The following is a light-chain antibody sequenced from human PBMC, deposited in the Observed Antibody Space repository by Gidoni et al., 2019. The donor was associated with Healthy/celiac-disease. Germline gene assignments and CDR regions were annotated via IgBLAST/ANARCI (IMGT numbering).Light chain of an antibody. CDR2: DVS. V-gene: IGLV2-11*01. J-gene: IGLJ1*01. Sequence: QSALAQPRSVSGSPGQPVTISCTGTSSDVGGYNYVSWYQQHPGKAPKLMIYDVSKRPPGVPDRFSGSKSGNTASLTISGLQAEDEADYYCCSYVGSYSYVFGTGTEVTVL. CDR1: SSDVGGYNY. CDR3: CSYVGSYSYV.